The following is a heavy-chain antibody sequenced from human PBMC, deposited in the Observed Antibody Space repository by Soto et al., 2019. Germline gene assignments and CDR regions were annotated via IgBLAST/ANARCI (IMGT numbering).Heavy chain of an antibody. CDR2: IIPIFGTA. V-gene: IGHV1-69*13. D-gene: IGHD3-10*01. J-gene: IGHJ4*02. CDR1: GGTFSSYA. Sequence: GASVKGSCKASGGTFSSYAISWVRQAPGQGLEWMGGIIPIFGTANYAQKFQGRVTITADESTSTAYMELSSLRSEDTAVYYCARGAMVRGVIGNFDYWGQGTLVTVSS. CDR3: ARGAMVRGVIGNFDY.